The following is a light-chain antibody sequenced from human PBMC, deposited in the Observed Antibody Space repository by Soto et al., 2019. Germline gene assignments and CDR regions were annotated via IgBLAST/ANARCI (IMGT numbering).Light chain of an antibody. CDR2: AND. CDR3: QSWDSSLSAVV. Sequence: QSVLTQPPSVSGAPGQRVTISCTGSRSNLGAGYDVHWYQHLPGTAPKLFIYANDNRPSGVPDRFSGSKSDTSASLAITGLQAEYEADYYCQSWDSSLSAVVFGGGTKLTVL. CDR1: RSNLGAGYD. V-gene: IGLV1-40*01. J-gene: IGLJ2*01.